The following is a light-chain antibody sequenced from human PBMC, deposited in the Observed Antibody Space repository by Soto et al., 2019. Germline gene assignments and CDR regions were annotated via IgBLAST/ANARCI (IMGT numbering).Light chain of an antibody. V-gene: IGKV3-20*01. J-gene: IGKJ1*01. CDR3: QQYDSSPRT. Sequence: EIVLTQSPGTLSLSPGERATLSCRASQSFTSRSLAWYQQKPGLAPRLLISGASNRDAGIPDRFSGSGSGTDFTLTISRLEPEDFAVYYCQQYDSSPRTFGQGTKVEIK. CDR2: GAS. CDR1: QSFTSRS.